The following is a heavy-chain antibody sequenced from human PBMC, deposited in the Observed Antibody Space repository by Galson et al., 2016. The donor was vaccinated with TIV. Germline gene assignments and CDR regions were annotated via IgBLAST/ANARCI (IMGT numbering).Heavy chain of an antibody. CDR1: GNTFTGYY. D-gene: IGHD4-17*01. CDR2: INPNSGDT. CDR3: ARDLSPETTTPFDY. Sequence: SVKVSCKASGNTFTGYYIHYVRQAPGQGLEWMGWINPNSGDTNYAQKFQGRVTMTRDTSISTAYVELSRLRSDDTAMYYCARDLSPETTTPFDYWGQGTLVTVSS. J-gene: IGHJ4*02. V-gene: IGHV1-2*02.